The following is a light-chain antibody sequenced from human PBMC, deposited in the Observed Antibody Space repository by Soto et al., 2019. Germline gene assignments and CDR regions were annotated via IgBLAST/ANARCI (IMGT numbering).Light chain of an antibody. CDR2: EVT. CDR1: SSDVGSYNR. V-gene: IGLV2-18*02. J-gene: IGLJ3*02. Sequence: QSVLTQPPSVSGSPGQSVTISCTGTSSDVGSYNRVSWYQQPPGTAPKLMIYEVTNRPSGVPNRFSASKSGNTASLTISGLQAEDEADYCCTSYTSSRTWVFGGGTKLTVL. CDR3: TSYTSSRTWV.